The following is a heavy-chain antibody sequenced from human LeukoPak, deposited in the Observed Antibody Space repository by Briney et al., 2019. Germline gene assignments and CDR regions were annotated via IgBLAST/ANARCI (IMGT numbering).Heavy chain of an antibody. J-gene: IGHJ6*03. CDR2: INHSGST. CDR3: ARTVEGVVVVAATKYYYYYMDV. CDR1: GGSFSGYY. D-gene: IGHD2-15*01. Sequence: PSETLSLTCAVYGGSFSGYYWSWIRQPPGKGLEWIGEINHSGSTNYNPSLKSRVTISVDTSKNQFSLKLSSVTAADTAVCYCARTVEGVVVVAATKYYYYYMDVWGKGTTVTVSS. V-gene: IGHV4-34*01.